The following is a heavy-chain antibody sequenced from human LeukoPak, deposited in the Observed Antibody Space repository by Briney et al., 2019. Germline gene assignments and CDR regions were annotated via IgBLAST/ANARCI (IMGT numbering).Heavy chain of an antibody. CDR2: ISAYNGNT. J-gene: IGHJ2*01. CDR1: GYTFTSYG. D-gene: IGHD3-3*01. CDR3: ARVPPPASTYYDFWSGYYTRWYFDL. V-gene: IGHV1-18*01. Sequence: ASVKVSCKASGYTFTSYGISWVRQAPGQGLEWMGCISAYNGNTNYAQKLQVRVTMTTDTSTSTAYMELRSLRSDDTAVYYCARVPPPASTYYDFWSGYYTRWYFDLWGRGTLVTVSS.